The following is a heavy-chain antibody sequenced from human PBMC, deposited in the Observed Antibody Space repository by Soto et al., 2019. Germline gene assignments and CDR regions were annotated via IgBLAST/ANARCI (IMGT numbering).Heavy chain of an antibody. V-gene: IGHV3-30*03. J-gene: IGHJ4*02. CDR1: EFTFSSHL. CDR2: ISNDGDYK. CDR3: ARDEAFSPPYYLDY. Sequence: VQLVESGGGVVQPGRSLRLSCVASEFTFSSHLIHWVRQAPGKGLEWVAFISNDGDYKNYADSVKGRFTISRDNSKDTVYLEIHSLRPEDTALYHCARDEAFSPPYYLDYWGQGTLVIVS. D-gene: IGHD1-26*01.